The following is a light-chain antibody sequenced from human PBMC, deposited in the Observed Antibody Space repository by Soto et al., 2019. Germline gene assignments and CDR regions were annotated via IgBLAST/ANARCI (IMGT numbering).Light chain of an antibody. Sequence: EIGFTESPGTLSLSTGERATLSCRASQSVSNNYLAWYQQKPGQALRLLIYGASNRATGIPDRFSGSGSGTDFTLTISRLEPEDFAVYYCQQYGSSGTFGQGTKVDIK. CDR3: QQYGSSGT. CDR1: QSVSNNY. V-gene: IGKV3-20*01. CDR2: GAS. J-gene: IGKJ1*01.